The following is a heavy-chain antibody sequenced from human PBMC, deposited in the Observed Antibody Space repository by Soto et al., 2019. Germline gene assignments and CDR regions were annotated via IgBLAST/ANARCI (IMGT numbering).Heavy chain of an antibody. Sequence: GGSLRLSCTVSGFSVTNSYINWVRQAPGKGLEWVSILYSSGTTYYADSVRGRFTVSRDDSKNTLFLHMNSLRADDTAVYYCARDWSKFSYNYPYYYAMDAWGQGTTVTVSS. CDR3: ARDWSKFSYNYPYYYAMDA. CDR1: GFSVTNSY. D-gene: IGHD5-18*01. V-gene: IGHV3-53*01. CDR2: LYSSGTT. J-gene: IGHJ6*02.